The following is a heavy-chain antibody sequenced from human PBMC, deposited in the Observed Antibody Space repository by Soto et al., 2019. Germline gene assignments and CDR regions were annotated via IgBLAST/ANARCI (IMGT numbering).Heavy chain of an antibody. V-gene: IGHV4-30-4*01. CDR1: GGTPRSDNY. CDR2: IYYSGNT. J-gene: IGHJ4*02. CDR3: AREGGESSDGLYYFDS. Sequence: SETLSLTCTFYGGTPRSDNYWSWIRQPPGKGLEWIGHIYYSGNTDYNPSLKSRLAISIDTSKNQFSLKLSSVTAADTAVYFCAREGGESSDGLYYFDSWGQGYLVTVSS. D-gene: IGHD3-16*01.